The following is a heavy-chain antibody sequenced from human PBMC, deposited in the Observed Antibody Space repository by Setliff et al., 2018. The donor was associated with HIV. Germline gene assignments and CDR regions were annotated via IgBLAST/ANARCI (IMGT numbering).Heavy chain of an antibody. J-gene: IGHJ6*02. CDR1: GYTFTRYG. V-gene: IGHV1-18*01. CDR2: ISANNGIT. Sequence: ASVKVSCKASGYTFTRYGISWVRQAPGQGLEWMGWISANNGITNYAQKLQGRVTMTTDTSTSTAYMELRSLRSDDTAVYYCAREGIVGATLRYYYYAMDVWGQGTTVTVSS. D-gene: IGHD1-26*01. CDR3: AREGIVGATLRYYYYAMDV.